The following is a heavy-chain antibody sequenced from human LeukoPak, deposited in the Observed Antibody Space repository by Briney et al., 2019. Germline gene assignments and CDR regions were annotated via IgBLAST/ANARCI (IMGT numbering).Heavy chain of an antibody. CDR3: ARGGDYYYYGMDV. Sequence: SETLSLTCAVYGGSFSGYYWSWIRQPPGKGLEWIGEINHSGSTNYNPSLKSRVTIPVDTSKNQFSLKLSSVTAADTAVYYCARGGDYYYYGMDVWGQGTTVTVSS. CDR2: INHSGST. CDR1: GGSFSGYY. D-gene: IGHD4-17*01. J-gene: IGHJ6*02. V-gene: IGHV4-34*01.